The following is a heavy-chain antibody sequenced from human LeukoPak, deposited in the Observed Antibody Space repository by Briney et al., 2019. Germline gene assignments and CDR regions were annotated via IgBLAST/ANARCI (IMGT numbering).Heavy chain of an antibody. CDR3: ARAPSLRHSSSSSRLYYFDY. V-gene: IGHV1-8*01. D-gene: IGHD6-6*01. CDR2: MNPNSGNT. Sequence: ASVKVSCKASGYTFTSYDINWVRQATGQGLEWMGWMNPNSGNTGYAQKFQGRVTMTRNTSISTAYMELGSLRSEDTAVYYCARAPSLRHSSSSSRLYYFDYWGQGTLVTVSS. CDR1: GYTFTSYD. J-gene: IGHJ4*02.